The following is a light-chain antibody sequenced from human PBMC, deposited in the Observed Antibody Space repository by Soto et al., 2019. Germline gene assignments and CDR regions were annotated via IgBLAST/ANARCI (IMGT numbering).Light chain of an antibody. CDR2: GAS. Sequence: EIVLTQSPGTLSLCPGERATLSCRASQSVSSSYLAWYQQKPGQAPRLLIYGASSRATGIPDRFSGSGSGTDFTLTISRLEPEDFAVYSCPQFGSSPLFTFGPGTKVDVK. V-gene: IGKV3-20*01. CDR1: QSVSSSY. CDR3: PQFGSSPLFT. J-gene: IGKJ3*01.